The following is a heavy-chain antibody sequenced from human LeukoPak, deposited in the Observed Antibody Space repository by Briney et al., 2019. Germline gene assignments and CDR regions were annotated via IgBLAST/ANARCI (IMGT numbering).Heavy chain of an antibody. CDR3: ARHVVAVGFDY. D-gene: IGHD3-22*01. CDR1: GFTFSSYS. Sequence: GGSLRLSYAASGFTFSSYSMNWVRQAPGKGLEWVSSITSSSSYIYYADSVKGRFTISRDNAKNSLYLQMNSLRAEDTAVYYCARHVVAVGFDYWGQGTLVTVSS. CDR2: ITSSSSYI. V-gene: IGHV3-21*01. J-gene: IGHJ4*02.